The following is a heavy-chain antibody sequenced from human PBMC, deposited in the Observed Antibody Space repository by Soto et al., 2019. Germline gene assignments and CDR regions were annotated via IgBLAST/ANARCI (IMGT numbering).Heavy chain of an antibody. J-gene: IGHJ6*02. Sequence: SETLSLTCTVSGGSISSYYWSWIRQPAGKGLEWIGRIYTSGSTNYNPSLKRRVTMSVDTSKNQFSLKLSSVTAADTAVDYCERDSLRPGYYYYYGMDVWGQGTTGTVSS. CDR3: ERDSLRPGYYYYYGMDV. D-gene: IGHD4-17*01. CDR1: GGSISSYY. CDR2: IYTSGST. V-gene: IGHV4-4*07.